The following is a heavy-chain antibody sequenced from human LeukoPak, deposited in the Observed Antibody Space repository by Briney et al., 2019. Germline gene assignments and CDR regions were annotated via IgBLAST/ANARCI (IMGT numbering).Heavy chain of an antibody. CDR2: ISWNSDNI. V-gene: IGHV3-9*03. CDR1: GFTFDDHA. CDR3: AKDEGSSSSSGGFDY. Sequence: QSGGSLRLSCAASGFTFDDHAMHWVRQAPGKGLEWVSDISWNSDNIAYADSVKGRFTISRDNAKNSLYLQMNSLRAEDMALYYCAKDEGSSSSSGGFDYWGQGTLVTVSS. J-gene: IGHJ4*02. D-gene: IGHD6-6*01.